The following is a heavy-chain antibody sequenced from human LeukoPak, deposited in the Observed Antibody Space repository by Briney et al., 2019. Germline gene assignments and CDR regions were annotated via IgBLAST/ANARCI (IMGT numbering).Heavy chain of an antibody. J-gene: IGHJ4*02. CDR2: ISSNGGST. CDR1: GFTFSRYA. V-gene: IGHV3-64*04. CDR3: ARKGPGGTGYFDY. D-gene: IGHD3-10*01. Sequence: GGSLRLSCSASGFTFSRYAMHWVRQAPGKGLEYVSAISSNGGSTYYADSVKGRFTISRDNAKNTLYLQMNSLRAEDTAVYYCARKGPGGTGYFDYWGQGTLITVSS.